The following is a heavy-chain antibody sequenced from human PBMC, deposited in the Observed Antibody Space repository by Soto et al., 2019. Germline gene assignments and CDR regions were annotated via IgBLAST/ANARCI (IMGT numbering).Heavy chain of an antibody. CDR3: ARRYGYAFDI. Sequence: SETLSLTCAVSGGSISSGGYSWNWIRQAPGKGLEWIGYIYHTGSAYYNPSLKSRVTISVDTSKNQFSLKLSSVTAADTAVYYCARRYGYAFDIWGQGTMVTVSS. V-gene: IGHV4-30-2*02. CDR2: IYHTGSA. CDR1: GGSISSGGYS. J-gene: IGHJ3*02. D-gene: IGHD4-17*01.